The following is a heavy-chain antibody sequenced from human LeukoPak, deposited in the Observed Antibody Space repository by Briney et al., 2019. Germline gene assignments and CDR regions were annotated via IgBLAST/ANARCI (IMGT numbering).Heavy chain of an antibody. D-gene: IGHD3-10*01. CDR3: AREEVRGVSGY. J-gene: IGHJ4*02. V-gene: IGHV1-69*04. CDR1: GGTFSSYA. CDR2: IIPILGIA. Sequence: ASVKVSCKASGGTFSSYAISWVRQAPGQGLEWMGRIIPILGIANYAQKFQGRVTITADKSTSTAYMELSSLRSEDTAVYYCAREEVRGVSGYWGQGTLVTVSS.